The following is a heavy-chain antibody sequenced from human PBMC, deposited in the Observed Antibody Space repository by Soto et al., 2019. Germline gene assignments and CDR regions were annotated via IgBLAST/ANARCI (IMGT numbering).Heavy chain of an antibody. CDR3: ARHLPYCGGDCYSLDY. J-gene: IGHJ4*02. Sequence: PSETLSLTCTVSNGSISSGYWTWIRHPPGKGLEWIGYIYLGGSINYSPSLKSRVTISVDTSKNQFSLNLSSVTAADTAVYYCARHLPYCGGDCYSLDYWGQGTLVTVSS. D-gene: IGHD2-21*02. CDR1: NGSISSGY. CDR2: IYLGGSI. V-gene: IGHV4-59*08.